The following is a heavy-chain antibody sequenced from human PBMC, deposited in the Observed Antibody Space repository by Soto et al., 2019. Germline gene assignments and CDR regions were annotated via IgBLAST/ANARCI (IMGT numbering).Heavy chain of an antibody. Sequence: QVQLVQSGAEVKEPGASVTVSCRASGDRFTDYYMHWVRQAPGQGLEWMGWINPNSGVTKYAQKFQGWVTMTRDTSSRTVYMQLSRLGFDATAIYYCARESGGATATLDYYYFYMDVWGTGTTVTVSS. CDR2: INPNSGVT. V-gene: IGHV1-2*04. CDR1: GDRFTDYY. CDR3: ARESGGATATLDYYYFYMDV. D-gene: IGHD5-12*01. J-gene: IGHJ6*03.